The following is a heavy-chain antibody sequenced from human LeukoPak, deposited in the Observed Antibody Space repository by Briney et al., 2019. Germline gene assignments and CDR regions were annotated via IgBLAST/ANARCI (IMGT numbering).Heavy chain of an antibody. V-gene: IGHV1-46*01. CDR3: ASVYKHGMDV. Sequence: ASAKVSCKASGYTDTSYYMHWVRQAPGQGLEWMAILNPSGGGSNYAQKFQGRATLTRATSTGTVYMELSSLRSEDTAVYYCASVYKHGMDVWGQGTTVIVSS. J-gene: IGHJ6*02. CDR1: GYTDTSYY. CDR2: LNPSGGGS. D-gene: IGHD5-24*01.